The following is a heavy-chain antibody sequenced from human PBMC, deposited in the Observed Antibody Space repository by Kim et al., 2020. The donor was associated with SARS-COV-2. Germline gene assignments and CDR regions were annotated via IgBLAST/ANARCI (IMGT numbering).Heavy chain of an antibody. D-gene: IGHD1-26*01. CDR3: ARWVLSGSYRLPGDHAFDI. V-gene: IGHV3-7*03. CDR1: AFTFSTYW. CDR2: INQDGSQK. J-gene: IGHJ3*02. Sequence: GGSMRLSCAASAFTFSTYWMSWVRQAPGKGLEWVANINQDGSQKYYMDSVKGRFTISRDNAKNSLYLQMNSLRAEDTAVYYCARWVLSGSYRLPGDHAFDIWGQGTMVTVSS.